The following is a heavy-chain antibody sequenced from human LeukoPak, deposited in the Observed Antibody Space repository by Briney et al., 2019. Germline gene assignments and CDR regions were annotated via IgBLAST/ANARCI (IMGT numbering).Heavy chain of an antibody. Sequence: KSSQTLSLTCTVSGGSISSGDYYWSWIRQPPGKGLEWIGYIYYSGSTYYNPSLKSRVTISVDTSKNQFSLKLSSVTAADTAVYYCASSSSSYAFDIWGQGTMVTVSS. V-gene: IGHV4-30-4*08. D-gene: IGHD2-2*01. CDR3: ASSSSSYAFDI. J-gene: IGHJ3*02. CDR1: GGSISSGDYY. CDR2: IYYSGST.